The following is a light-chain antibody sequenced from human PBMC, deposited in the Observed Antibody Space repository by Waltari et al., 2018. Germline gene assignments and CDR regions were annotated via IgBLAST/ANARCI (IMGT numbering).Light chain of an antibody. V-gene: IGLV5-45*01. J-gene: IGLJ3*02. Sequence: PAIPPHFLVKYRSDSDRRQGSVVPSRFSGSKDTSTNAGILLISGLQSEDEADYYCMILHNNAVVFGGGTKLTGL. CDR3: MILHNNAVV. CDR2: YRSDSDR.